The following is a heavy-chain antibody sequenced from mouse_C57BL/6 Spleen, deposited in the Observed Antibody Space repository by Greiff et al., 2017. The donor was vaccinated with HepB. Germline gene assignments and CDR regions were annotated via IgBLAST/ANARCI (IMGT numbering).Heavy chain of an antibody. V-gene: IGHV1-82*01. CDR3: ARRNDGYSWYFDV. CDR2: IYPGDGDT. D-gene: IGHD2-3*01. J-gene: IGHJ1*03. CDR1: GYAFSSAW. Sequence: VQLQQSGPELVKPGASVKISCKASGYAFSSAWMNWVKQRPGKGLEWIGRIYPGDGDTNYNGKFKGKATLTADKSSSTAYMQLSILTSEDSAVYFCARRNDGYSWYFDVWGTGTTVTVSS.